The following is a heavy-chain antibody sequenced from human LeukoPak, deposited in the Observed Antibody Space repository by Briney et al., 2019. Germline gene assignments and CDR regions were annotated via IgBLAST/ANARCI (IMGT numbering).Heavy chain of an antibody. CDR3: AKMYDDSSGHIDY. CDR2: ITYDGSNE. CDR1: GFNFNNYA. J-gene: IGHJ4*02. D-gene: IGHD3-22*01. Sequence: GGSLRLSCAASGFNFNNYAMHWVRQAPGKGLEWVALITYDGSNEYYADSVKGRFTISRDNSKNTLYLQMNSLRAEDTAVYCLAKMYDDSSGHIDYWGQGNLVTVSS. V-gene: IGHV3-30*04.